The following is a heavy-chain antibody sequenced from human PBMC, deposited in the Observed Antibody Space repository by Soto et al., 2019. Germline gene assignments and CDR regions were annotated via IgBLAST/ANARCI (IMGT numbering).Heavy chain of an antibody. Sequence: PGGSLRLSCAASGFTFSSYAMSWVRQAPGKGLEWVSAISGSGGSTYYADSVKGRFTISRDNSKNTLYLQMNSLRAEDTAVYYCAKAGYSYGSFYYYYYMDVWGKGTTVTVSS. D-gene: IGHD5-18*01. CDR3: AKAGYSYGSFYYYYYMDV. CDR2: ISGSGGST. V-gene: IGHV3-23*01. J-gene: IGHJ6*03. CDR1: GFTFSSYA.